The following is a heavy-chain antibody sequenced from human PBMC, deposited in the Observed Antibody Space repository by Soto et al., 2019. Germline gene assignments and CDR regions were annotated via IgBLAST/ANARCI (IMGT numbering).Heavy chain of an antibody. CDR3: ARGGYSFYYFDY. D-gene: IGHD3-22*01. CDR2: ISSSGDTI. V-gene: IGHV3-11*01. Sequence: GGSLRLSCAASGFTFSDYYMTWIRQAPGKGLEWVSYISSSGDTIYYADSVRGRFTISRDNAKNSLFLQMNSLRVEDTAVYFCARGGYSFYYFDYWGQGTLVTAPQ. CDR1: GFTFSDYY. J-gene: IGHJ4*02.